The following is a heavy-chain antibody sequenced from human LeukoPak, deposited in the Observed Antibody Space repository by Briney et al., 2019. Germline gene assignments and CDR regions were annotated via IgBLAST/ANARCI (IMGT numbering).Heavy chain of an antibody. J-gene: IGHJ4*02. D-gene: IGHD4/OR15-4a*01. CDR1: GFTFSSCS. Sequence: PGGSLRLSCAASGFTFSSCSMNWVRQAPGKGLEWVSSITGSSSYISYADSVKGRFTISRDNAKNSLYLQMNSLRAEDTAVYYCARRAGAYSHPYDYWGQGTLVTVSS. CDR2: ITGSSSYI. V-gene: IGHV3-21*01. CDR3: ARRAGAYSHPYDY.